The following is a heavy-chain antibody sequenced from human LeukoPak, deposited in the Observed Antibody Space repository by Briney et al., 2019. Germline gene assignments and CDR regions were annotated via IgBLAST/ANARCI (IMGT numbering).Heavy chain of an antibody. Sequence: SETLSLTCTVSGDSINSHYWSWIRQPPGKGLEWIGFIYTRGSPNYNPSLKSVDTMSGDTTKNDVSLMLNAVTAADTAVYYCAIHWIETTKTYSYGFDPWGQGTLVTVSS. V-gene: IGHV4-4*09. D-gene: IGHD1-1*01. CDR2: IYTRGSP. CDR1: GDSINSHY. CDR3: AIHWIETTKTYSYGFDP. J-gene: IGHJ5*02.